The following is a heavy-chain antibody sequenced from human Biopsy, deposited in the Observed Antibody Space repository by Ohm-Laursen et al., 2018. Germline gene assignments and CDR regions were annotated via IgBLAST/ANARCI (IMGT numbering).Heavy chain of an antibody. CDR2: INHSGST. D-gene: IGHD3-3*01. Sequence: LRLSCTASGFRFSSHTMSWARQTPGKGLEWIGEINHSGSTKYNPSFESRVTISVDTSKNQFSLNLFSVTAADAARYFCARGEYYAYWSGARKLNYFDYWGQGTLVIVSS. J-gene: IGHJ4*02. CDR1: GFRFSSHT. V-gene: IGHV4-34*01. CDR3: ARGEYYAYWSGARKLNYFDY.